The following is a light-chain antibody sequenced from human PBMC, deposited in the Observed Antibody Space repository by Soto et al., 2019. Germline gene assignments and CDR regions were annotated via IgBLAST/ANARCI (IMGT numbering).Light chain of an antibody. CDR1: SSNIGAGYD. Sequence: QSVLTQPPSVSGAPGQRVTISCTGSSSNIGAGYDVHWYQQLPGTAPKLLIYGNSNRPSGVPDRFSGSKSCTSASLAITVLQAEDEADYYCQSYDSSLSGVVFGGGTKVTVL. J-gene: IGLJ2*01. CDR2: GNS. V-gene: IGLV1-40*01. CDR3: QSYDSSLSGVV.